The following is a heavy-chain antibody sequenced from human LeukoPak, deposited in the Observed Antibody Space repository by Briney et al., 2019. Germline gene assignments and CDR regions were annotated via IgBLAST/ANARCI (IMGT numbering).Heavy chain of an antibody. CDR1: GYTFTSYG. Sequence: ASVKVSCKASGYTFTSYGISWVRQAPGQGLEWMGWISAYNGNTNSAQKLQGRVTMTTDTSTSTAYMELRSLRSDDTAVYYCARDSGYCSSTSCAVSAYWGQGTLATASS. D-gene: IGHD2-2*03. J-gene: IGHJ4*02. CDR2: ISAYNGNT. CDR3: ARDSGYCSSTSCAVSAY. V-gene: IGHV1-18*01.